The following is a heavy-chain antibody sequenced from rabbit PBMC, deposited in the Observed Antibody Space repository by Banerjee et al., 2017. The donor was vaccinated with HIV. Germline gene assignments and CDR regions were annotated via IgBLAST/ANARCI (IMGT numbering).Heavy chain of an antibody. Sequence: QSLEESGGDLVKPGASLTLTCTASGFSFSSIHYMCWVRQAPGKGLEWIGCIDAGSGSAYYASWAKGRFTISKTSSTTMTLQMTSLTAADTATYFCARAYNLWGQGTLVTVS. CDR2: IDAGSGSA. CDR1: GFSFSSIHY. CDR3: ARAYNL. D-gene: IGHD1-1*01. J-gene: IGHJ3*01. V-gene: IGHV1S40*01.